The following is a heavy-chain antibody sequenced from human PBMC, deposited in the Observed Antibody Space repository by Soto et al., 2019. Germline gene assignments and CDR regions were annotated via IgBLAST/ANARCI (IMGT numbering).Heavy chain of an antibody. J-gene: IGHJ4*02. CDR2: IIPKFGTT. V-gene: IGHV1-69*13. CDR1: GNSFTGNY. Sequence: SVKVSWEASGNSFTGNYMHWGGLAPGQGLEWMGWIIPKFGTTKNAQKFQGRVTLTADESTNTAYMELKYLRSEDTAVYFCAREVDPYYGGNSLSLDYWGQGTLVTVSS. D-gene: IGHD4-17*01. CDR3: AREVDPYYGGNSLSLDY.